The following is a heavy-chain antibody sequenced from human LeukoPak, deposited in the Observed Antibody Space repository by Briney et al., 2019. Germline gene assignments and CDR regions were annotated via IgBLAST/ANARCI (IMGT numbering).Heavy chain of an antibody. Sequence: GGSLRLSCAASGFTFSSYGMHWVRQAPGKGLEWVAFIRYDGSNKYYADSVKGRFTISRDNAKNSLYLQMNSLRAEDTAVYYCARAVRYSSSPGYYYYYMDVWGKGTTVTVSS. CDR1: GFTFSSYG. J-gene: IGHJ6*03. CDR2: IRYDGSNK. V-gene: IGHV3-30*02. D-gene: IGHD6-6*01. CDR3: ARAVRYSSSPGYYYYYMDV.